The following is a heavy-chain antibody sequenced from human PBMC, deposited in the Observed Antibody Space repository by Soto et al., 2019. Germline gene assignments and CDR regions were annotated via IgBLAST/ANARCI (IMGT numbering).Heavy chain of an antibody. D-gene: IGHD1-26*01. CDR1: GGSISSADYY. V-gene: IGHV4-30-4*01. Sequence: SETLSLTCTVSGGSISSADYYWCWIRQPPGKGLEWIGYIYYSRSTYYNPSLKSRVTISVDTSKNQFSLKLSSVTAADTAVYYCASDRSEGGRLSVYFDYWGQGPLVTSPQ. J-gene: IGHJ4*02. CDR3: ASDRSEGGRLSVYFDY. CDR2: IYYSRST.